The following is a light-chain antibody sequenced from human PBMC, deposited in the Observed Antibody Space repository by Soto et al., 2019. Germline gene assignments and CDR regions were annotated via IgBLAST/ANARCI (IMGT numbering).Light chain of an antibody. CDR2: RAS. J-gene: IGKJ4*01. CDR3: QQYNNWPRAT. CDR1: QTIYSN. V-gene: IGKV3-15*01. Sequence: IQMTQSPATLSVSPGERATLSCRASQTIYSNVAWYQQRPGQAPRLLIYRASARATGIPARFSGSGSGTEFTLTISSLEPEDFGVYYCQQYNNWPRATFGGGTKVDIK.